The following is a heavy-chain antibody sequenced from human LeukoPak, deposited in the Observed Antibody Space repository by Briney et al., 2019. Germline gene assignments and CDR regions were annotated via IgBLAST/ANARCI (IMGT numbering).Heavy chain of an antibody. D-gene: IGHD2-2*01. CDR1: GYTFTSYD. Sequence: ASVKVSCKASGYTFTSYDINWVRQATGQGLEWMGWMNPNSGNTGYAQKFQGRVTMTRNTSISTAYMGLSSLRSEDTAVYYCARGQYCSSTSCHTRHNWFDPWGQGTLVTVSS. CDR3: ARGQYCSSTSCHTRHNWFDP. CDR2: MNPNSGNT. V-gene: IGHV1-8*01. J-gene: IGHJ5*02.